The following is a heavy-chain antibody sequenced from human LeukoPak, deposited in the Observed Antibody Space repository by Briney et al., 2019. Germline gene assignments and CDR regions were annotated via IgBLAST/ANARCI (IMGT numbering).Heavy chain of an antibody. CDR2: FDPEDGET. CDR3: ATGIPRYYYYGMDV. V-gene: IGHV1-24*01. Sequence: ASVKVSCKVSGYTLTELSTHWVRQAPGKGLEWMGGFDPEDGETIYAQKFQGRVTMTEDTSTDTAYMELSSLRSEDTAVYYCATGIPRYYYYGMDVWGQGTTVTVSS. CDR1: GYTLTELS. D-gene: IGHD3-3*01. J-gene: IGHJ6*02.